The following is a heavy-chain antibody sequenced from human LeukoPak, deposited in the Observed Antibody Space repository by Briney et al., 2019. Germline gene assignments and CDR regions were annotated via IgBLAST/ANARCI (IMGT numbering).Heavy chain of an antibody. CDR3: AREVLVYTAMVGFDP. D-gene: IGHD5-18*01. CDR2: IWYDGSNK. V-gene: IGHV3-33*01. J-gene: IGHJ5*02. Sequence: GGSLSLSCAASGFTFSNYDMHWVRQAPGKGLEWVAVIWYDGSNKYYADSVKGRFTISRDNSKNTLYLQMNSLRGEDTAVYYCAREVLVYTAMVGFDPWGQGTLVTVSS. CDR1: GFTFSNYD.